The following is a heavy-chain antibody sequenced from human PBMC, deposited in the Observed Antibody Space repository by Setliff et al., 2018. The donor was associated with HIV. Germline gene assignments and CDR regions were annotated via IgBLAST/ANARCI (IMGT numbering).Heavy chain of an antibody. CDR1: GGSISSGTSD. D-gene: IGHD6-19*01. Sequence: SETLSLTCPVSGGSISSGTSDWSWIRQPAGKGLEWIGHIYTSGSTNSNPSLKSRVIISVDTSNNQFSLNLTSVTAADTAVYYCATGSGWPLLGYWGQGTLVTVSS. CDR2: IYTSGST. CDR3: ATGSGWPLLGY. V-gene: IGHV4-61*09. J-gene: IGHJ4*02.